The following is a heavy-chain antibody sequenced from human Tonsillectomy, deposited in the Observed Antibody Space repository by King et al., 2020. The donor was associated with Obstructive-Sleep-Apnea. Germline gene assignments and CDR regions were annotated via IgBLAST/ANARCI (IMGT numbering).Heavy chain of an antibody. CDR1: GFTFSSYG. D-gene: IGHD3-10*01. Sequence: VQLVESGGGMVQPGGSLRLSCAASGFTFSSYGISWVRQAPGKGLDGVSAINTRGTTFYAGSVRGRFTISRDNSKYTVNLQVNSLRAEDTALYYCAKEGGGSGVYWVDSWGQGTLVTVSS. CDR2: INTRGTT. J-gene: IGHJ4*02. V-gene: IGHV3-23*04. CDR3: AKEGGGSGVYWVDS.